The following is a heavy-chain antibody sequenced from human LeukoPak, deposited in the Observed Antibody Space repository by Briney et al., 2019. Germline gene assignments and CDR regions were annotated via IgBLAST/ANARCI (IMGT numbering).Heavy chain of an antibody. J-gene: IGHJ4*02. CDR3: AREVPGIAAAGTFDY. D-gene: IGHD6-13*01. V-gene: IGHV4-31*03. Sequence: SQTLSLTCTVSGGSISSGGYYWSWIRQHPGKGLEWIGYIYYSGSTYYNPSLKSRVTISVDTSKNQFSLKLSSVTAADTAVYYCAREVPGIAAAGTFDYWGQGTLGTVSS. CDR2: IYYSGST. CDR1: GGSISSGGYY.